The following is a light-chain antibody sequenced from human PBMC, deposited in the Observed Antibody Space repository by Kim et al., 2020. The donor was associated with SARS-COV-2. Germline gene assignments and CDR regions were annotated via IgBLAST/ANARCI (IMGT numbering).Light chain of an antibody. J-gene: IGLJ2*01. CDR1: KLGDKY. Sequence: VSTGQTARITCYGDKLGDKYACWYQQKPGQSPVLVIYQDSQRPSGIPERFSGYNSGNTATLTNSGTQAMDEADYYCQAWDSSTAVVFGGGTQLTVL. CDR2: QDS. CDR3: QAWDSSTAVV. V-gene: IGLV3-1*01.